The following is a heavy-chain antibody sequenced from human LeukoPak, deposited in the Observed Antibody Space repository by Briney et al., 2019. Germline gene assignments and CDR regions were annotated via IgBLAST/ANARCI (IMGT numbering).Heavy chain of an antibody. D-gene: IGHD6-19*01. Sequence: GGSLRLSCAASGFTFSAYYMSWIRQAPGKGLEWVSYISGSGSTLYYADSVKGRFTISRDNAKNSLYLQMNSPRVEDTAVYYCARAVAGPSGRFDYWGQGTLVTVSS. J-gene: IGHJ4*02. CDR2: ISGSGSTL. CDR3: ARAVAGPSGRFDY. CDR1: GFTFSAYY. V-gene: IGHV3-11*01.